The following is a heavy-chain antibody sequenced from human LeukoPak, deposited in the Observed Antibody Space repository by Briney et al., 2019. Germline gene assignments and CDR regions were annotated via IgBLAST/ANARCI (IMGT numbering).Heavy chain of an antibody. D-gene: IGHD6-13*01. V-gene: IGHV4-59*12. CDR1: GGSISSYY. CDR3: ARGGIAAAGKYYYYYYMDV. J-gene: IGHJ6*03. CDR2: IYYSGST. Sequence: SETLSLTCTVSGGSISSYYWTWIRKPPGKVLYWIGYIYYSGSTNYNPSLKSRVTISVDTSKNQFSLKLSSVTAADTAVYYCARGGIAAAGKYYYYYYMDVWGKGTTVTVSS.